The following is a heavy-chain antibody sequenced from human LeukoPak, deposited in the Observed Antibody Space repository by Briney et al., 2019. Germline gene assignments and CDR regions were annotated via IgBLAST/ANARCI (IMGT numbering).Heavy chain of an antibody. Sequence: GASVKVSCKASGYTFTNYTVNWVRQAPGQGLEYMGWINTNTGNPTYAQDLAGRFVFSLDTSITTTYLQINSLKAADSAVYYCTRGNDATGYFTYWGRGTLVTVSS. CDR2: INTNTGNP. J-gene: IGHJ4*02. V-gene: IGHV7-4-1*02. CDR1: GYTFTNYT. CDR3: TRGNDATGYFTY. D-gene: IGHD3-9*01.